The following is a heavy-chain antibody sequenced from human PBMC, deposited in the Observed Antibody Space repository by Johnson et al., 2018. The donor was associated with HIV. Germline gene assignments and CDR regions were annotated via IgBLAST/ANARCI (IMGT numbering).Heavy chain of an antibody. J-gene: IGHJ3*02. CDR2: FSWNGGSI. Sequence: EVQLVESGGGLVQPGGSLRLSCAASGFTFDDYAMHWVRQAPGKGLEWVSGFSWNGGSIGYADAVKGRITISRDNAKNSLYLQMNSLRAEDTAVYYWSAPWSGSYPDAFDIWGQGTMVTVSS. D-gene: IGHD1-26*01. CDR3: SAPWSGSYPDAFDI. CDR1: GFTFDDYA. V-gene: IGHV3-9*01.